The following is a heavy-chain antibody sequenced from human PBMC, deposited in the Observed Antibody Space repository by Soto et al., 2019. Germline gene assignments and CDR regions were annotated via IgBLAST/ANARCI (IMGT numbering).Heavy chain of an antibody. J-gene: IGHJ6*02. CDR3: ARSSARGSHGPDDHGMDV. Sequence: QDHLVQSGPEVKKPGASVKVSCKASGYIFTNYGINWVRQAPGQGLEWMGWISAYNGNTNFAQTVQGRLTMTKDTSTATSYLELRSRTYDDTAVYFCARSSARGSHGPDDHGMDVWGQGTTVTVSS. V-gene: IGHV1-18*04. CDR1: GYIFTNYG. D-gene: IGHD6-13*01. CDR2: ISAYNGNT.